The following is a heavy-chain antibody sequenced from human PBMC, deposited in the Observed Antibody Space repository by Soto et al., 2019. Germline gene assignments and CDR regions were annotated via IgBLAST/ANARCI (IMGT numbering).Heavy chain of an antibody. J-gene: IGHJ6*02. V-gene: IGHV3-9*01. CDR2: ISWNSANI. CDR3: ARDFPGGEHPFSNNIEV. Sequence: EVQLVESGGGLVQPGRSLRLSCAASGFTFDDHAMHCVRQVPGKGLEWVSAISWNSANIGYADSVKGRFTISRDNAKSSLYLQMNRLRPEDTALYYCARDFPGGEHPFSNNIEVWGQGTTVTVSS. D-gene: IGHD2-21*01. CDR1: GFTFDDHA.